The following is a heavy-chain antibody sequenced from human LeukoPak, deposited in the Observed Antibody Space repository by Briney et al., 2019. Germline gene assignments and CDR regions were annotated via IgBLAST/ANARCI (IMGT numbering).Heavy chain of an antibody. CDR1: GFTFSSYA. CDR3: AKDLPPPRVVPLTPPGY. D-gene: IGHD2-2*01. J-gene: IGHJ4*02. CDR2: ISGSGGST. Sequence: PGGSLTLSCAASGFTFSSYAMSWVRQAPGKGLEWVSAISGSGGSTYYADSVKGRFTISRDNSKNTLYLQMSSLRAEDTAVYYCAKDLPPPRVVPLTPPGYWGQGTLVTVSS. V-gene: IGHV3-23*01.